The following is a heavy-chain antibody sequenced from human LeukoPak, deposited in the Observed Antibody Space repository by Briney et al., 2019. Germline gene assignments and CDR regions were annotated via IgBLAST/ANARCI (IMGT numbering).Heavy chain of an antibody. J-gene: IGHJ4*02. CDR2: ISGSGANT. Sequence: GGSLRLSCAASGFTLSNSAMRWVRQAPGKGLEWVSAISGSGANTFYADSVKGRFTIARDISKNTLYRQMNSLRSEDTAVYYCAKEDLAGSGGGCAGGCYWARPFHYWGQGTLVTVSS. D-gene: IGHD2-21*02. V-gene: IGHV3-23*01. CDR3: AKEDLAGSGGGCAGGCYWARPFHY. CDR1: GFTLSNSA.